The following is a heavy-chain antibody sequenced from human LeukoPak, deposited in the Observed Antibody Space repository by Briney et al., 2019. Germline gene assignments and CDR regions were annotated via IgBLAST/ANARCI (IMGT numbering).Heavy chain of an antibody. J-gene: IGHJ4*02. CDR1: GFTFSSYW. CDR3: AKEAEGFWSGSRGPFDY. D-gene: IGHD3-3*01. CDR2: IKQDGSEK. V-gene: IGHV3-7*01. Sequence: GGSLRLSCAASGFTFSSYWMSWVRQAPGKGLEWVANIKQDGSEKYYVDSVKGRFTISRDNAKNSLYLQMNSLRAEDTAVYYCAKEAEGFWSGSRGPFDYWGQGTLVTVSS.